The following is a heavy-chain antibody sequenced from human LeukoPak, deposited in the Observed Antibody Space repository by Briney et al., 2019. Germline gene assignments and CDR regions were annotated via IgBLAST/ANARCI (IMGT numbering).Heavy chain of an antibody. J-gene: IGHJ6*02. CDR3: AKDRLYNWNGEAYYYGMDV. V-gene: IGHV3-30*18. CDR2: ISYDGSNK. D-gene: IGHD1-1*01. Sequence: GRSLRLSCAASGFTFSSYGMHWVRQAPGKGLEWVAVISYDGSNKYYADSVKGRFTISRDNSKNTLYLQMNSLRAEDTAVYYCAKDRLYNWNGEAYYYGMDVWGQGTTVTVSS. CDR1: GFTFSSYG.